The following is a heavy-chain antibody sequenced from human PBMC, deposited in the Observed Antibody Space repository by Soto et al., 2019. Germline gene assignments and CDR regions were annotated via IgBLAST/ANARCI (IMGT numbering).Heavy chain of an antibody. CDR1: GFTFSSYG. D-gene: IGHD6-19*01. J-gene: IGHJ5*02. V-gene: IGHV3-30*18. CDR3: AKVPVAGTVGSNWFDP. CDR2: ISYDGSNK. Sequence: QVQLVESGGGVVQPGRSLRLSCAASGFTFSSYGMHWVRQAPGKGLEWVAVISYDGSNKYYADSVKGRFTISRDNSKNSLDLRMNSLRAEDTAVYYCAKVPVAGTVGSNWFDPWGQGTLVTVSS.